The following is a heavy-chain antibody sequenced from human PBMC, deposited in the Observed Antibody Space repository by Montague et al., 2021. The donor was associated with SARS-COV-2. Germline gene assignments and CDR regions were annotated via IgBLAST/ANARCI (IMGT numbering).Heavy chain of an antibody. V-gene: IGHV4-59*13. J-gene: IGHJ4*02. CDR3: ARGDVEMATIKSGGPFYHFDY. CDR2: IYYSGST. CDR1: GGSISSYY. D-gene: IGHD5-24*01. Sequence: SETLSLTCTVSGGSISSYYWSWIRQPPGKGLEWIGYIYYSGSTNYNPSLKSPVTISVDTSKNQFSLTLSSVTAADTAVYYCARGDVEMATIKSGGPFYHFDYWGQGTLVTGSS.